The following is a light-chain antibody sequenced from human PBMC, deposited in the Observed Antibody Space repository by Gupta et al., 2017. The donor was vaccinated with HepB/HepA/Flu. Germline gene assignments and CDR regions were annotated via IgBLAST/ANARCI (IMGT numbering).Light chain of an antibody. CDR3: QQRSTGVT. V-gene: IGKV3-11*01. CDR1: ESIGKY. CDR2: DAS. J-gene: IGKJ5*01. Sequence: EIVLTHSPSTLSLSPGERATVSCRVSESIGKYLAWYKQKPGQAPRILIYDASNRATGIPARFSGSGSGTDFTLTISGLEPEDSAVYYCQQRSTGVTFGQGTRLEIK.